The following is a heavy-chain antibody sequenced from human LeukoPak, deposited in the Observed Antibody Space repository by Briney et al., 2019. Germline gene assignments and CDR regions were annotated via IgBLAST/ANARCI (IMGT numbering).Heavy chain of an antibody. J-gene: IGHJ6*03. D-gene: IGHD4-17*01. CDR2: FDPEDGET. CDR1: GYTLIELS. CDR3: ATGPRVRYGDYYNYYMDV. V-gene: IGHV1-24*01. Sequence: ASVKVSCKVSGYTLIELSMHWVLQAPGKGLEWMGSFDPEDGETIYSQKFQGRLTMTEDTSTDTAYMELSSLTSEDTAVYYCATGPRVRYGDYYNYYMDVWGKGTTVTVSS.